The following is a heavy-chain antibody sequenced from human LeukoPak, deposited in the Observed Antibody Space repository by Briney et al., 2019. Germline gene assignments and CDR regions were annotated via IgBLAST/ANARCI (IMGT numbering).Heavy chain of an antibody. CDR2: ITSDDTA. CDR1: GFTFTDFY. V-gene: IGHV3-69-1*01. D-gene: IGHD3/OR15-3a*01. CDR3: ARDRRGRYDFRWVNSRHYYYYYMDV. Sequence: GGSLRLSCVASGFTFTDFYMTWIRQAPGKGLEFIATITSDDTAYYADSVKGRFTISRDNAKNSLYLQMNTLRVDDTAVYFCARDRRGRYDFRWVNSRHYYYYYMDVWAKGTTVTVSS. J-gene: IGHJ6*03.